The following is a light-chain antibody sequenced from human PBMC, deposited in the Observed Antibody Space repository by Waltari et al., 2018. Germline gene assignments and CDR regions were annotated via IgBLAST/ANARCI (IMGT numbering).Light chain of an antibody. V-gene: IGKV1-5*03. CDR2: MSS. CDR3: QQYHIYAPT. Sequence: DIQLTQSPSTLSASVGDRVPITCRASQSISSWLAWYQQKPGKPPKLLIYMSSSLESAVASRFSGSGSGTEFTLTISSLKPDDVATYFCQQYHIYAPTFGGGTKVEIK. CDR1: QSISSW. J-gene: IGKJ4*01.